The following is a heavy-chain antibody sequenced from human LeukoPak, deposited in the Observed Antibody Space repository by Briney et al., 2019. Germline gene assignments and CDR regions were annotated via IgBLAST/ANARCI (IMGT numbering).Heavy chain of an antibody. CDR3: ARSAESSSWVEFDY. CDR2: INPNSGGT. CDR1: GYTFTGYY. Sequence: ASVKVSCRASGYTFTGYYMHWVRQAPGQGLEWMGWINPNSGGTNYAQKFQVRGTMTRDTSISTAYMELSRLRSDDTAVYYCARSAESSSWVEFDYWGQGTLVTVSS. V-gene: IGHV1-2*02. D-gene: IGHD6-13*01. J-gene: IGHJ4*02.